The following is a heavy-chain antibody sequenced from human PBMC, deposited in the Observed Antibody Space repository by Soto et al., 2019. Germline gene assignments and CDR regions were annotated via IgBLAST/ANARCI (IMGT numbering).Heavy chain of an antibody. J-gene: IGHJ4*01. CDR3: VRAHSSGWWGDY. Sequence: GAALTISCKGSGYSFPNHLFGWVRLMPGKSLEWMGGIYPSDSDTRYIASFQGQVTMSVDKSLSTAYLQWSSLKASDTAMYYCVRAHSSGWWGDYWGRGSL. V-gene: IGHV5-51*01. CDR2: IYPSDSDT. D-gene: IGHD6-19*01. CDR1: GYSFPNHL.